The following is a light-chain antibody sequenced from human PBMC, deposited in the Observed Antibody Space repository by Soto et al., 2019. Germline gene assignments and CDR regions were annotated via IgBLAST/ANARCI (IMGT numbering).Light chain of an antibody. V-gene: IGKV1-5*03. J-gene: IGKJ1*01. Sequence: DIQMTQSPATLSAFLGDSVAITWRASQTISNFLAWYQQKPGKAPKLLFYRASNLEGGVPSRFSGGGSGTGFTLTINSLQPDDSATYYCQHYNSYSEAFGQGTKVDI. CDR3: QHYNSYSEA. CDR2: RAS. CDR1: QTISNF.